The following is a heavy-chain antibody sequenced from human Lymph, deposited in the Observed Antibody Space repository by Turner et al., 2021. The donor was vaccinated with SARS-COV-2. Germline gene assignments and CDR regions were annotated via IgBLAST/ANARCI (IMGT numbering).Heavy chain of an antibody. J-gene: IGHJ4*02. CDR2: IWYDGSNK. Sequence: QVQLVESGGGVVQPGRSLRLSCAASGFTFSSYVMHWVRQAPGKGLGWGAVIWYDGSNKYYADSVKGRFTISRDNSKNTLYLQMNSLRAEDTAVYYCARGLGSSWYSGGFDYWGQGTLVTVSS. V-gene: IGHV3-33*01. D-gene: IGHD6-13*01. CDR3: ARGLGSSWYSGGFDY. CDR1: GFTFSSYV.